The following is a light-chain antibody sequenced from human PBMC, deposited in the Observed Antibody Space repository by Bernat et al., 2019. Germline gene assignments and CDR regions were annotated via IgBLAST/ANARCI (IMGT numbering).Light chain of an antibody. CDR3: DSRDSSGKHHV. Sequence: SSELTQDPAVSVALGQTVRITCQGDSLRSYYASWYQQKPGQAPILVLYGKNNRPSGIPDRFSGSSSGHTASLTITGAQAEDEADYYSDSRDSSGKHHVFGTGTKVTVL. V-gene: IGLV3-19*01. CDR1: SLRSYY. J-gene: IGLJ1*01. CDR2: GKN.